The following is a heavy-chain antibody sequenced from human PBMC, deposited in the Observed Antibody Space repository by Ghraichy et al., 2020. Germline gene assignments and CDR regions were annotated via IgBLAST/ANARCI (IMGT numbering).Heavy chain of an antibody. D-gene: IGHD2-2*01. V-gene: IGHV3-48*02. CDR2: ISGSGNTM. CDR3: ARGYCGSTSCAHDS. CDR1: GFTFSSYS. J-gene: IGHJ4*02. Sequence: GESLNISCAASGFTFSSYSMNWVRQAPGKGLEWVSYISGSGNTMYYADSVKGRFTISRDNAKNSLYLQMNSLRDEDTAVYYCARGYCGSTSCAHDSWGQGTLVTVSS.